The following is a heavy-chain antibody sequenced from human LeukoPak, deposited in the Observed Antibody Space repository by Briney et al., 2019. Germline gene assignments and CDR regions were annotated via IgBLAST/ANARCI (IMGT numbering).Heavy chain of an antibody. J-gene: IGHJ5*02. D-gene: IGHD3-3*01. CDR2: IWYDGSNK. CDR1: GFTFSSYG. V-gene: IGHV3-33*06. Sequence: GGSLRLSCAASGFTFSSYGMHWVRQAPGKGLEWVAVIWYDGSNKYYADSVKGRFTISRDNSKNTLYLQMNSLRAEDTAVYYCAKARRFPNWFDPWGQGTLVTVSS. CDR3: AKARRFPNWFDP.